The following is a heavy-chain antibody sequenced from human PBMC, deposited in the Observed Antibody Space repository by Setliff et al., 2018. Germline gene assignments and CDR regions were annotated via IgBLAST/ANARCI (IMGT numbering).Heavy chain of an antibody. CDR1: GDSISSSSYH. J-gene: IGHJ4*02. CDR3: ARVRVVQGYYEFDH. D-gene: IGHD3-3*01. Sequence: PSETLSLTCSLSGDSISSSSYHWGWIRQSPGKGLEWIGNIYYNGDTNRNPSLKSRVTVSVDTSRDQFSLSLSSVTAADTAIYYCARVRVVQGYYEFDHWGQGTVVTVSS. CDR2: IYYNGDT. V-gene: IGHV4-39*07.